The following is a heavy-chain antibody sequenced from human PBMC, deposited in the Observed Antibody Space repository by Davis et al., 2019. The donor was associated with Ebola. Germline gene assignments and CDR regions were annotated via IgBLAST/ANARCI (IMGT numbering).Heavy chain of an antibody. CDR2: ISGSGGST. D-gene: IGHD3-10*01. CDR3: ARESITMVRGVIMENYGMDV. J-gene: IGHJ6*02. V-gene: IGHV3-23*01. Sequence: PGGSLRLSCAASGFTFSSYAMSWVRQAPGKGLEWVSAISGSGGSTYYADSVKGRFTISRDNAKNSLYLQMNSLRAEDTAVYYCARESITMVRGVIMENYGMDVWGQGTTVTVSS. CDR1: GFTFSSYA.